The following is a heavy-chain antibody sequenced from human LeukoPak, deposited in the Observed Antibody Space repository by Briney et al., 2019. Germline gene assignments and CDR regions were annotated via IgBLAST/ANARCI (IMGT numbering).Heavy chain of an antibody. J-gene: IGHJ4*02. D-gene: IGHD3-22*01. CDR1: GFTFNIYW. Sequence: HPGGSLRLSCAASGFTFNIYWMHWVRHAPGKGLVWVSLISSDGSITRYADSVKGRFTISRDNAKNTVYLQMNSLRVEDTAVYYCARNVGSSESSYYFDYWGQGSLVTVSS. CDR2: ISSDGSIT. CDR3: ARNVGSSESSYYFDY. V-gene: IGHV3-74*01.